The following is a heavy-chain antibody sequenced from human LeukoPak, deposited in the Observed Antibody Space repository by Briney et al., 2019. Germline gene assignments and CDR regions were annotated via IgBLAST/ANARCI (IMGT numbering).Heavy chain of an antibody. D-gene: IGHD6-13*01. V-gene: IGHV3-30*18. CDR1: GVTLSSYG. CDR3: AKDSSRWAFDS. J-gene: IGHJ4*02. Sequence: PGRSLRLSCTASGVTLSSYGMHWVRQAPGKGLEWVAVTSYDGSNEYYADSMKGRFTVSRDNSKNTLYLQMNGLRTEDTAVYYCAKDSSRWAFDSWGQGTLVTVSS. CDR2: TSYDGSNE.